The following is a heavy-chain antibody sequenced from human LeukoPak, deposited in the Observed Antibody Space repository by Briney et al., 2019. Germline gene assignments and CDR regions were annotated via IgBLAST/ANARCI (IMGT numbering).Heavy chain of an antibody. CDR1: GYTFTSYA. Sequence: ASVKVSCKDSGYTFTSYAMHWVRQAPGQRLEWMGWINAGNGNTKYSQKFQGRVTITRDTSASTAYMELSSLRSEDTAVYYCARGGIVATTDFDYWGQGTLVTVSS. J-gene: IGHJ4*02. V-gene: IGHV1-3*01. CDR2: INAGNGNT. D-gene: IGHD5-12*01. CDR3: ARGGIVATTDFDY.